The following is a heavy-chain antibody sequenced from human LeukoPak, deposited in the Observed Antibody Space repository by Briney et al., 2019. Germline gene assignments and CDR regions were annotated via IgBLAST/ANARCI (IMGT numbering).Heavy chain of an antibody. V-gene: IGHV5-51*01. D-gene: IGHD2-2*01. CDR3: ARRGSCTSTSCYEYFDY. CDR2: IYPGDSDT. Sequence: GESLKISCKGSGYSFTSYWIGWVRQMPGKGLEWMGIIYPGDSDTRYSPSFQGQVTISADKSISTAYLQWSSLKASDTAVYYCARRGSCTSTSCYEYFDYWAREPWSPSPQ. CDR1: GYSFTSYW. J-gene: IGHJ4*02.